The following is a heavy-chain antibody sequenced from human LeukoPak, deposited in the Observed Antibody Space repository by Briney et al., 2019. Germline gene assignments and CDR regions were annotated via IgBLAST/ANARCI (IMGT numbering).Heavy chain of an antibody. CDR2: INPNGGST. Sequence: ASVKVSCKASGYTFTTYYIHWVRQAPGQGLEWMGIINPNGGSTNCAQKFQGRVTMTRDTSTSTVYMELRSLRSEDTAVYYCARLPWETSRPPEPGYWGQGTLVTVSS. D-gene: IGHD1-14*01. CDR3: ARLPWETSRPPEPGY. V-gene: IGHV1-46*01. CDR1: GYTFTTYY. J-gene: IGHJ4*02.